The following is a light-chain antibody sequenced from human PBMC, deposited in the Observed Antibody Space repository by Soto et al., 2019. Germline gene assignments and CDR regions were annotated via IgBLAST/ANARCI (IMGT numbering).Light chain of an antibody. CDR2: RNN. Sequence: QAVVTQPPSASGTPGQRVTISCSGSSSNIGSNYVSWHQQFPGTAPKLLIHRNNQRPSGVPDRFSGSKSGTSASLAISGLQSEDEADYYCAAWDDSLNGRYVFGTGTKLTVL. CDR3: AAWDDSLNGRYV. CDR1: SSNIGSNY. J-gene: IGLJ1*01. V-gene: IGLV1-47*01.